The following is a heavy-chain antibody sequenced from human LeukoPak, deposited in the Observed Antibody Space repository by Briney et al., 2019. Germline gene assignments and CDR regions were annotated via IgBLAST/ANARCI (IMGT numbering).Heavy chain of an antibody. D-gene: IGHD3-22*01. CDR1: GFTVSSNY. Sequence: GGSLRLSCAASGFTVSSNYMSWVRQAPGKGLEWVSGINWNGGTTSYADSVKGRFTISRDNAKNSLYLQMNSLRAEDTAVYYCASYYDSSGTFDYWGQGTLVTVSS. V-gene: IGHV3-20*04. CDR3: ASYYDSSGTFDY. J-gene: IGHJ4*02. CDR2: INWNGGTT.